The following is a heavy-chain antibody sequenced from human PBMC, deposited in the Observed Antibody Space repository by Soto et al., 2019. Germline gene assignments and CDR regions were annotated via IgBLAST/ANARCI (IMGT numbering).Heavy chain of an antibody. D-gene: IGHD3-9*01. Sequence: QLQLQESGSGLVKPSQTLSLTCAVSGGSISSGGYSWSWIRQPPGKGLEWIGYIYHSGSTYYNPSLKSRVTISGDRPKNQFSLKLSSVTAADTAVYYCARGAFDILTGYYNYFDYWGQGPLVTVSS. CDR1: GGSISSGGYS. V-gene: IGHV4-30-2*01. CDR3: ARGAFDILTGYYNYFDY. J-gene: IGHJ4*02. CDR2: IYHSGST.